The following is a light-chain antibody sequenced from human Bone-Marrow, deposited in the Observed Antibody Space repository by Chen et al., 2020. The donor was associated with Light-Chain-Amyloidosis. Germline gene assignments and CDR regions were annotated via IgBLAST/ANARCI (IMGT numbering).Light chain of an antibody. CDR1: QSVLSSSNNKNY. V-gene: IGKV4-1*01. CDR2: WAS. J-gene: IGKJ1*01. Sequence: DIVMTQSPDSLAVSLGERATINCKSSQSVLSSSNNKNYLAWYQQKPGQPPKLLIYWASTRESGVPDRFSGSGSGTDFTLTSSSLQAEDVAVYYCQQYYSGPPRTFGQGTKVEIK. CDR3: QQYYSGPPRT.